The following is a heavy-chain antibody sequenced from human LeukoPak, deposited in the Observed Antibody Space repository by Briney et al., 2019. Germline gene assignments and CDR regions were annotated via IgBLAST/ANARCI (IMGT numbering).Heavy chain of an antibody. V-gene: IGHV4-59*01. CDR1: GGSISSYY. Sequence: SETLSLXCTVSGGSISSYYWSWIRQPPGKGLEWIGYIYYSGSTNYNPSLKSRVTISVDTSKNQFSLKLSSVTAADTAVYYCARGVVANYFDYWGQGTLVTVSS. CDR2: IYYSGST. CDR3: ARGVVANYFDY. D-gene: IGHD3-22*01. J-gene: IGHJ4*02.